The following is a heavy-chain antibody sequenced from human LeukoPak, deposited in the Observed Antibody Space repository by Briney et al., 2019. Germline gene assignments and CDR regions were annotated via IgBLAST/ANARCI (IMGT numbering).Heavy chain of an antibody. CDR2: INPNTGDT. CDR1: GYTFTGYY. CDR3: ASKGAGHCYDASCMGSFDL. V-gene: IGHV1-2*02. Sequence: GASVKVSCKASGYTFTGYYMHWVRQAPGQGLEWMGCINPNTGDTNSAQNFQGRVIMTRDTSITTAYMELSGLKSDDTALYYCASKGAGHCYDASCMGSFDLWGQGTTVAVSS. J-gene: IGHJ3*01. D-gene: IGHD2-15*01.